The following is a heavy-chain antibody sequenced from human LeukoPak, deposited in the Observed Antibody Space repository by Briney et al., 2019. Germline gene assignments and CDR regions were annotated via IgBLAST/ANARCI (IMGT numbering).Heavy chain of an antibody. CDR2: INHSGNT. V-gene: IGHV4-34*01. J-gene: IGHJ4*02. CDR3: ASGSHLNY. CDR1: GGSSRGYY. Sequence: SETLSLTCAVYGGSSRGYYWSWIRQPPGKGLEWIGDINHSGNTNYNASLKSRVTIPVDTSKNQFSLKLSSVTAADTAVFYCASGSHLNYWGQGTLVTVSS.